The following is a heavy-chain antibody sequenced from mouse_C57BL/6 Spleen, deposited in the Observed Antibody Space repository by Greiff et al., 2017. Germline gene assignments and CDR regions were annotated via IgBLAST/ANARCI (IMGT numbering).Heavy chain of an antibody. Sequence: EVKVVESGGGLVKPGGSLKLSCAASGFTFSSYAMSWVRQTPEKRLEWVATISDGGSYTYYPDNVKGRVTLSRHNAKNNLYLQMSHLKTEDTARYYCAHGDYFDYWGQGTTLTVSS. CDR3: AHGDYFDY. J-gene: IGHJ2*01. CDR2: ISDGGSYT. CDR1: GFTFSSYA. V-gene: IGHV5-4*03.